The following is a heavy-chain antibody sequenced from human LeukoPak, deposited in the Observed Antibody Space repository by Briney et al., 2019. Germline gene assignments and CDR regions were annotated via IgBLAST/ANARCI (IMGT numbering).Heavy chain of an antibody. J-gene: IGHJ6*03. CDR1: GYTFTGYY. V-gene: IGHV1-2*06. CDR2: INPNSGGT. Sequence: ASVKVSCTASGYTFTGYYMHWVRQAPGQGLEWMGRINPNSGGTNYAQKFQGRVTMTRDTSISTAYMELSRLRSDDTAVYYCASDVDIVATNGGTDYYYMDVWGKGTTVTVSS. D-gene: IGHD5-12*01. CDR3: ASDVDIVATNGGTDYYYMDV.